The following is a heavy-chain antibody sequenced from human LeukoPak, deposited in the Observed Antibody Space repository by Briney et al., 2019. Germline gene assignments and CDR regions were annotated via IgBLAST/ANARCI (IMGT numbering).Heavy chain of an antibody. CDR1: GFTFSNYW. Sequence: TGGSLRLSCAASGFTFSNYWMHWVRQAPGKGLVWVSRIKTDGSSTSYVDSVKGRFTISRDNAKNTLYLQMNSLRAEDTAVYYCAKDSPIVVVIKDDAFDIWGQGTMVTVSS. V-gene: IGHV3-74*01. J-gene: IGHJ3*02. CDR2: IKTDGSST. D-gene: IGHD3-22*01. CDR3: AKDSPIVVVIKDDAFDI.